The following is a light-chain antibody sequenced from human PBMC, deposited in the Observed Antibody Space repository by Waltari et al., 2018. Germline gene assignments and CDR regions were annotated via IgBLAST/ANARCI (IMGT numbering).Light chain of an antibody. Sequence: QSVLTQAASVSGSPGQSITISCTGSSSDVGGYNYVSWYQQHPGKAPKLIIYDVSHRPSGVSNRFSGSKSGNTASLTISGLQAEDEADYYCSSYISSSTLELFGGGTSLTVL. CDR3: SSYISSSTLEL. J-gene: IGLJ2*01. CDR2: DVS. V-gene: IGLV2-14*03. CDR1: SSDVGGYNY.